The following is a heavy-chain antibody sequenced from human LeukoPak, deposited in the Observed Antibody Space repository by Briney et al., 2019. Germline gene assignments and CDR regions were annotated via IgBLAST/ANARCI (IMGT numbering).Heavy chain of an antibody. V-gene: IGHV3-21*01. J-gene: IGHJ4*02. CDR2: ISSGGTYL. D-gene: IGHD2-2*01. CDR1: GFTFITYG. Sequence: GGSLRLSCAASGFTFITYGMNWVRQAPGKGLEWVSSISSGGTYLNYADSMKGRFTISRDNAKNSLYLQMNSLRAEDTAVYYCARVTSPYYFDSWGQGTLVTVSS. CDR3: ARVTSPYYFDS.